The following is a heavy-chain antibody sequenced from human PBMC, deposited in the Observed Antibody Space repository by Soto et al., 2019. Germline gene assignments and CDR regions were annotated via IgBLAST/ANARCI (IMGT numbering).Heavy chain of an antibody. V-gene: IGHV1-18*01. CDR1: GYSFTTHD. D-gene: IGHD2-15*01. J-gene: IGHJ4*02. CDR2: ISTDRGDT. Sequence: QVQLVRSGAEVKKPGASVMVSCKASGYSFTTHDITWLRQAPGKGLEWVGGISTDRGDTIYPQNLQGRVTMTTDSSTSTVYMELKSLRSDDTAVYYCARDDLNRGGKYFDYWGQGTLVTVSS. CDR3: ARDDLNRGGKYFDY.